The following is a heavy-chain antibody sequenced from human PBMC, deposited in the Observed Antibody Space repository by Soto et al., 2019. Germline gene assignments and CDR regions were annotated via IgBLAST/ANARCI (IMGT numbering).Heavy chain of an antibody. D-gene: IGHD3-16*01. Sequence: PSETLSLTCPVAGGSISSRGDYWSWTRQNPGKGLEWIGYIYYSGSTYYNPSLKSRVTISVDTSKNQFSLKLSSVTAADTAVYYCARVGDYGRDAFDSWGQGTMVTVS. V-gene: IGHV4-31*03. CDR1: GGSISSRGDY. CDR3: ARVGDYGRDAFDS. CDR2: IYYSGST. J-gene: IGHJ3*02.